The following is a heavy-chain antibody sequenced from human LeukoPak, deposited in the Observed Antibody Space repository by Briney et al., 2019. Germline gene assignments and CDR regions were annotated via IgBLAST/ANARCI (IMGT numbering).Heavy chain of an antibody. D-gene: IGHD6-19*01. CDR3: ARDQVAGKMYGLRGMDV. CDR2: IYTSGST. CDR1: GGSISSYY. V-gene: IGHV4-4*07. Sequence: PSETLSLTCTVSGGSISSYYWSWIRQPAGKGLEWIGRIYTSGSTNYNPSLKSRVTMSVDTSKNQFSLKLSSVTAADTAVYYCARDQVAGKMYGLRGMDVWGKGTTVTISS. J-gene: IGHJ6*03.